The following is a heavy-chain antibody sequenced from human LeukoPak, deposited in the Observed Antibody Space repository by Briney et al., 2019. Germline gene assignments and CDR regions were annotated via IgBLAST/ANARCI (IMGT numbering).Heavy chain of an antibody. D-gene: IGHD2-2*01. V-gene: IGHV4-61*02. J-gene: IGHJ5*02. CDR1: GDSITSGTFF. CDR2: IYGSGST. CDR3: ARGWGSTSSNYFDP. Sequence: PSETLFLTCTVSGDSITSGTFFWSWIRQPAGKRLEWIGRIYGSGSTNYSPSLRSRVTISIDTSKNQFSLKLTSVTAADTAVYYCARGWGSTSSNYFDPWGQGALVTVSS.